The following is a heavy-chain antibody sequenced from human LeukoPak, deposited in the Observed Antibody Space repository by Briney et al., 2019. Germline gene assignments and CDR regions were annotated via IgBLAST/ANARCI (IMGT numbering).Heavy chain of an antibody. Sequence: GGSLRLSCTASGFSFSNYAMSWVRQAPGKGLEWVPAIGGSDGRTYYADSVQGRFTVSRDNSKDTLDLHMNSLRAGDTAVYYCAKERSDSRWYLYDYWGQGTLVTVSS. CDR3: AKERSDSRWYLYDY. D-gene: IGHD6-13*01. J-gene: IGHJ4*02. V-gene: IGHV3-23*01. CDR2: IGGSDGRT. CDR1: GFSFSNYA.